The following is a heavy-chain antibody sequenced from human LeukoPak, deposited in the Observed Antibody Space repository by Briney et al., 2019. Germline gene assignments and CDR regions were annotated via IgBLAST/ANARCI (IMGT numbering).Heavy chain of an antibody. CDR3: AREDYDSSGYYPTYFDY. CDR1: GGTFSSYA. V-gene: IGHV1-69*13. CDR2: ITPIFGTA. Sequence: SVKVSCKASGGTFSSYAISWVRQAPGQGLEWMGGITPIFGTANYAQKFQGRVTITADESTSTAYMELSSLRSEDTAVYYCAREDYDSSGYYPTYFDYWGQGTLVTVSS. J-gene: IGHJ4*02. D-gene: IGHD3-22*01.